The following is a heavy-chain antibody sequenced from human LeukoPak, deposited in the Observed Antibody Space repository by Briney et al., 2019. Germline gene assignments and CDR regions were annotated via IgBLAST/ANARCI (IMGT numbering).Heavy chain of an antibody. D-gene: IGHD6-19*01. CDR3: AREVGQYSSGWLSSEFYFDY. J-gene: IGHJ4*02. CDR2: IYSSGST. V-gene: IGHV4-4*07. CDR1: GGSISSYY. Sequence: PSETLSLTYTVSGGSISSYYWSWIRQPAGKGLEWIGRIYSSGSTNYNPSLKSRVTMSVDTSKNQFSLNLSSVTAADTAVYYCAREVGQYSSGWLSSEFYFDYWGQGTLVTVSS.